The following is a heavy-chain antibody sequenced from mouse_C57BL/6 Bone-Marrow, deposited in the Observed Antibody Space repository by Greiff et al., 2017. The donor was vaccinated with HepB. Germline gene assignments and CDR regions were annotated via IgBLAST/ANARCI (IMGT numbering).Heavy chain of an antibody. Sequence: QVQLQQSGPELVKPGASVKISCKASGYAFSSSWMNWVKQRPGKGLEWIGRIYPGDGDTNYNGKFKGKATLTADKSSSTAYMQLSSLTSEDSAVYCCARGEAVVADFDYWGQGTTLTVSS. D-gene: IGHD1-1*01. J-gene: IGHJ2*01. CDR2: IYPGDGDT. CDR3: ARGEAVVADFDY. V-gene: IGHV1-82*01. CDR1: GYAFSSSW.